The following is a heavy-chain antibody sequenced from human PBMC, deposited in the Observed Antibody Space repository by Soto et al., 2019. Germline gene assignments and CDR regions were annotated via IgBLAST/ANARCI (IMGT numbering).Heavy chain of an antibody. J-gene: IGHJ6*02. CDR1: GGSISSYY. D-gene: IGHD2-21*02. CDR3: AREGYCGGDCLAGYYHGMDV. CDR2: IYYSGST. V-gene: IGHV4-59*01. Sequence: LVTLSLTCTVAGGSISSYYWSWIRQPPGKGLDWIGYIYYSGSTNYNPSLKSRVTISVDTSKNQFSLKLSSVTAADTAVYYCAREGYCGGDCLAGYYHGMDVWGQGTTVTVSS.